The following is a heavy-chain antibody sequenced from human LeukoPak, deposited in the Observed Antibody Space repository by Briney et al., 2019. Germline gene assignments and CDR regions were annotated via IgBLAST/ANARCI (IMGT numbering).Heavy chain of an antibody. V-gene: IGHV4-31*03. CDR2: IYYSGST. Sequence: SETLSLTCTVSGGSISSGGYYWSWIRQHPGKGLEWIGYIYYSGSTYYNPSLKSRVTISVDTSKNQFSLKLSSVTAADTAVYYCARGKYSSSRGWYYYYGMDVWGQGTTVTVSS. J-gene: IGHJ6*02. CDR3: ARGKYSSSRGWYYYYGMDV. CDR1: GGSISSGGYY. D-gene: IGHD6-13*01.